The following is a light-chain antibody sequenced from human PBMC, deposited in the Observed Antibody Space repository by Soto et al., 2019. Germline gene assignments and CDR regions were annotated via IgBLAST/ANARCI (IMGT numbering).Light chain of an antibody. J-gene: IGKJ1*01. Sequence: DIQMTQSPSTLSVSVGDRVSITCRASQTISSWLAWYQQKPGKAPKLLIYKASTLKSGVPSRFSGSGSGTEFTLTISSLQPDDFATYYCQHYNGYSEAFGQGTKVDI. CDR3: QHYNGYSEA. V-gene: IGKV1-5*03. CDR1: QTISSW. CDR2: KAS.